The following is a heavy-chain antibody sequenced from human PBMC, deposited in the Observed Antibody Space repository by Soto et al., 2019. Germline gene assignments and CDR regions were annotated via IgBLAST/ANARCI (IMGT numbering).Heavy chain of an antibody. V-gene: IGHV1-46*01. CDR2: INPSGGST. J-gene: IGHJ3*02. Sequence: ASVKVSCKAAGYTFTRYYMQWVRQAPGQGLEWMGIINPSGGSTSYAQKFQGRVTMTRDTSTSTVYMELSSLRSEDTAVYYCATAVAGTSFDIWGQGTMVTVSS. CDR3: ATAVAGTSFDI. CDR1: GYTFTRYY. D-gene: IGHD6-19*01.